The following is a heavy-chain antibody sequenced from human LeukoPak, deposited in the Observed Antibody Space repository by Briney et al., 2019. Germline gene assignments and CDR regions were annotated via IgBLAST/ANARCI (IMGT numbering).Heavy chain of an antibody. CDR3: ARDCRPFSSSWFYFDY. CDR1: GFTFSSYG. CDR2: IRSDGSIK. D-gene: IGHD6-13*01. J-gene: IGHJ4*02. Sequence: PGGSLRLSCAASGFTFSSYGMHWVRQAPGKGLEWVAFIRSDGSIKYYTESLKGRFTISRDNSKNTLYLQMNSLRAEDTAVYYCARDCRPFSSSWFYFDYWGQGTLVTVSS. V-gene: IGHV3-30*02.